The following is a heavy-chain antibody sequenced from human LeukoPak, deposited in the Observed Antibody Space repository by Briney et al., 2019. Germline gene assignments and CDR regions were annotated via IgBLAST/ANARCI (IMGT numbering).Heavy chain of an antibody. CDR2: INPNTGGT. D-gene: IGHD6-6*01. J-gene: IGHJ4*02. CDR3: ASYPRYSSSPPFDY. V-gene: IGHV1-2*07. Sequence: ASVKVSYKSSGYTFTGFYMHWVRQAPGQGFEWMGWINPNTGGTNYAHKFRGRVTMTRDTSITTAYMELSGLTSDDTAVYYCASYPRYSSSPPFDYWGQGTLVTVSS. CDR1: GYTFTGFY.